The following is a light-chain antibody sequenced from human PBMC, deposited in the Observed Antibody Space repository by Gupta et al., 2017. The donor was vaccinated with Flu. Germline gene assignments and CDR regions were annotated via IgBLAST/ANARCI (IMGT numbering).Light chain of an antibody. CDR2: AAS. Sequence: GDRVTITCRASQSISSYLNWYQQKPGKAPKLLIYAASSLQSGVPSRFSGSGSGTDFTLTISSLQPEDFATYYCQQSYSTPKAFGQGTRLEIK. J-gene: IGKJ5*01. V-gene: IGKV1-39*01. CDR3: QQSYSTPKA. CDR1: QSISSY.